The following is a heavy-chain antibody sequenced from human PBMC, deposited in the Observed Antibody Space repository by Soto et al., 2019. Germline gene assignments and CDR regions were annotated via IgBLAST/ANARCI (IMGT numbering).Heavy chain of an antibody. Sequence: GGSLRLSCAASGFTFSSYGMHWVRQAPGKGLEWVAVISYDGSNKYYADSVKGRFTISRDNSKNTLYLQMNSLRAEDTAVYYCAKDGSGWEIYYYYYMDVWGKGTTVTVSS. D-gene: IGHD6-19*01. CDR1: GFTFSSYG. CDR2: ISYDGSNK. J-gene: IGHJ6*03. V-gene: IGHV3-30*18. CDR3: AKDGSGWEIYYYYYMDV.